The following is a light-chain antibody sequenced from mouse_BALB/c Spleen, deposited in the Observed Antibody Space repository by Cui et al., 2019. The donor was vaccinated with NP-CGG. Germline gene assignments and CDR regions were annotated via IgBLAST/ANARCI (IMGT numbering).Light chain of an antibody. Sequence: QAVVTQESALTTSPGEKVTLICRSSTGDVTTSNYANWVQEKPDHLFTGLIGGTNNRAPGVPARFSGSLIGDKAALTITGAQTEDEAIYFCALWYSNHWVFGGGTKLTVL. CDR3: ALWYSNHWV. CDR2: GTN. V-gene: IGLV1*01. J-gene: IGLJ1*01. CDR1: TGDVTTSNY.